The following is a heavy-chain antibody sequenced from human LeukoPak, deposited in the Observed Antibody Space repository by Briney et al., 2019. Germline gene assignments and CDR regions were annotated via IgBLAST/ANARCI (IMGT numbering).Heavy chain of an antibody. Sequence: SQTLSLTCAVSGGSISSGGYSWSWIRQPPGKGLEWIGYIYHSGSTYYNPSLKSRVTISVDRSKNQFSLKLSSVTAADTAVYYCARAAFLPFTGGTDGMDVWGQGTTVTVSS. CDR3: ARAAFLPFTGGTDGMDV. CDR2: IYHSGST. D-gene: IGHD2-8*02. J-gene: IGHJ6*02. V-gene: IGHV4-30-2*01. CDR1: GGSISSGGYS.